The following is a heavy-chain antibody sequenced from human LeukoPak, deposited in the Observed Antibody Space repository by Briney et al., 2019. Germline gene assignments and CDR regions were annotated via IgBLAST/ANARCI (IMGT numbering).Heavy chain of an antibody. CDR2: IYYSGST. Sequence: SETLSLTCTVSGGSISSYYWSWIRQPPGKGLEWIGYIYYSGSTNYNPSLKSRVTISVDTSKNQFSLKLSSVTAADTAVYYCARDRRYYYDSSGYYSPWGQGTLVTVSS. D-gene: IGHD3-22*01. V-gene: IGHV4-59*01. CDR3: ARDRRYYYDSSGYYSP. CDR1: GGSISSYY. J-gene: IGHJ5*02.